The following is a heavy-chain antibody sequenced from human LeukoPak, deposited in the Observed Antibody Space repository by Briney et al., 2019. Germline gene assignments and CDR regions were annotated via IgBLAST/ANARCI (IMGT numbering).Heavy chain of an antibody. J-gene: IGHJ4*02. CDR3: ARGLHGSGRYNDY. CDR1: GGTFSSYA. CDR2: IIPIFGTA. V-gene: IGHV1-69*01. D-gene: IGHD3-10*01. Sequence: ASVKVSCKASGGTFSSYAISWVRQAPRQGLEWMGGIIPIFGTANYAQKFQGRVTITADESTSTAYMELSSLRSEDTAVYYCARGLHGSGRYNDYWGQGTLVTVSS.